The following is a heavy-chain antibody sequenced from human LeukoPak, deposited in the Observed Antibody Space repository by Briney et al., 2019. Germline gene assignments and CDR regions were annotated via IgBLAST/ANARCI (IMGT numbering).Heavy chain of an antibody. J-gene: IGHJ5*02. CDR2: IYYSGST. CDR1: GDFITAYY. Sequence: SETLSLTCTVSGDFITAYYWSWIRQPPGKGLEWIGYIYYSGSTNYNPSLKSRVTISVDTSKNQFSLKLSSVTAADTAVYYCARSPFYKRFDPWGQGTLVTVSS. D-gene: IGHD2/OR15-2a*01. CDR3: ARSPFYKRFDP. V-gene: IGHV4-59*01.